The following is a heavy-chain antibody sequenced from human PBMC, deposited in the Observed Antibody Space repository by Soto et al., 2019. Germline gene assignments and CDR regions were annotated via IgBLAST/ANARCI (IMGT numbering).Heavy chain of an antibody. V-gene: IGHV4-39*01. J-gene: IGHJ4*02. CDR3: ARHTPAISISDH. D-gene: IGHD2-15*01. Sequence: QLQLQESGPGLVKPSETLSLTCTVSGGSISSSSYYWGWIRQPPGKGLEWIGSIYYSGSTYYNPFLKSRLTISIDTSKNQFSLTLSSVTAADTAVYYCARHTPAISISDHWGQGTLVTVSS. CDR2: IYYSGST. CDR1: GGSISSSSYY.